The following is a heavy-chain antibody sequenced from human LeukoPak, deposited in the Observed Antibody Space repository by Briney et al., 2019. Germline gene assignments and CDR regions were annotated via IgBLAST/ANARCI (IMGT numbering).Heavy chain of an antibody. V-gene: IGHV1-2*02. D-gene: IGHD2-2*02. CDR1: GYTFTGYY. CDR3: ARDRTQYCTSTSCYKGPLDY. CDR2: INPNSGGT. Sequence: ASVKVSCKASGYTFTGYYMHWVRQAPGQGLEWMGWINPNSGGTNYAQKFQGRVTMTTDTSTSTAYMELRSLRSDDTAVYYCARDRTQYCTSTSCYKGPLDYWGQGTLVTVSS. J-gene: IGHJ4*02.